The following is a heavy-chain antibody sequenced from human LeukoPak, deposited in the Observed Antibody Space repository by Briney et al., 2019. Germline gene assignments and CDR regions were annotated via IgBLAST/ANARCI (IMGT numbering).Heavy chain of an antibody. CDR1: GFTVSSNY. V-gene: IGHV3-66*01. D-gene: IGHD3-3*01. J-gene: IGHJ4*02. Sequence: GGSLRLSCAASGFTVSSNYMSWVRQAPGKGLEWVSVIYSGGSTYYADSVKGRFTISRDNSKNTLYLQMNSLRAEDTAVYYCAKVGGPIFGVVSPTWGQGTLVTVSS. CDR3: AKVGGPIFGVVSPT. CDR2: IYSGGST.